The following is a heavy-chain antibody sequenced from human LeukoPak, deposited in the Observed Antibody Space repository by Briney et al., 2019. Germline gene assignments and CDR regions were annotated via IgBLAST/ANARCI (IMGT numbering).Heavy chain of an antibody. CDR3: ARLGSGWSFDY. Sequence: PGRSLRLSCAASGFTFTSYGIDWVRQAPGKGLEWVAVIWYDGSEKYYAGSVRGRFTISRDQSKNTAYLQMNSLRAEDTAVYYCARLGSGWSFDYWGQGALVTVSS. D-gene: IGHD6-19*01. CDR2: IWYDGSEK. J-gene: IGHJ4*02. V-gene: IGHV3-33*01. CDR1: GFTFTSYG.